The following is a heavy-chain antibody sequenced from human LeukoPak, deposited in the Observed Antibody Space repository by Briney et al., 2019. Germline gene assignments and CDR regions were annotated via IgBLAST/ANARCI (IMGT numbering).Heavy chain of an antibody. D-gene: IGHD4-23*01. V-gene: IGHV4-39*07. J-gene: IGHJ4*02. Sequence: SETLSLTCSVYADSISSSSYYWGWICQPPGKGLEWIGSIYYSGSTYYNPSLKSRVIISVDTSKNQFSLKLNSVTAADTAVYYCARDQKLSVVDSWGQGSLVTVSS. CDR3: ARDQKLSVVDS. CDR2: IYYSGST. CDR1: ADSISSSSYY.